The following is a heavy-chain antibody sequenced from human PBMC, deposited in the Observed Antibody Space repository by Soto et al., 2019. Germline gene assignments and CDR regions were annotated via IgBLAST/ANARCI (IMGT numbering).Heavy chain of an antibody. CDR2: IYTSGST. V-gene: IGHV4-4*07. D-gene: IGHD3-10*01. Sequence: SETLSLTCTVSGGSISSYYWGWIRQPAGKXLEWIGRIYTSGSTNYNPSLKSRVTMSVDTSKNQFSLKLSSVTAADTAVYYCARVGTMVRGVHMTSYYFDYWGQGTLVTVSS. J-gene: IGHJ4*02. CDR1: GGSISSYY. CDR3: ARVGTMVRGVHMTSYYFDY.